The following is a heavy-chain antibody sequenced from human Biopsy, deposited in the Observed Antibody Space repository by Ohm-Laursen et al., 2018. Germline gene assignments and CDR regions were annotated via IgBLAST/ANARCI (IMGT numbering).Heavy chain of an antibody. Sequence: SLRLSCTASGFSFSDNYMDWVQKKKKKKKKKIKNIRDKANSYTTDYAASVKGRFTISRDDSKNSLYLQMNSLKTEDTALYYCARAGRYCSGGGCYSWFDSWGQGTLVTVSS. D-gene: IGHD2-15*01. V-gene: IGHV3-72*01. CDR2: IRDKANSYTT. CDR3: ARAGRYCSGGGCYSWFDS. J-gene: IGHJ5*01. CDR1: GFSFSDNY.